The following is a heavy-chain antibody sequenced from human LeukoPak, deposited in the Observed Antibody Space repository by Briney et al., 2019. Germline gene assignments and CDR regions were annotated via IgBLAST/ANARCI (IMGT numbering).Heavy chain of an antibody. J-gene: IGHJ6*03. Sequence: GGSLRLSCAASGFSFDNYPMHWVRQTPGEGLEWVSLISWDGSDTYYADSVKGRFTISRDNSKNSLYLQMNSLRTEDTAFYYCAKGGPDPYYYYYYMDVWGKGTTVTISS. CDR3: AKGGPDPYYYYYYMDV. CDR2: ISWDGSDT. V-gene: IGHV3-43*01. CDR1: GFSFDNYP. D-gene: IGHD3-16*01.